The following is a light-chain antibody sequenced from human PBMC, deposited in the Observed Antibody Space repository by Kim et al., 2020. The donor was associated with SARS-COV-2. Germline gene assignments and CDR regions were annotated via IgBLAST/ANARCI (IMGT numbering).Light chain of an antibody. J-gene: IGKJ1*01. CDR3: HQYNNWRT. V-gene: IGKV3D-15*01. Sequence: SVSPGETVTLSCRASQSVSNNFAWYQQKPGQAPRLLIYGGSSRATGVPTRFSGSGSGTEFTLTIASPQSEDFAVYYCHQYNNWRTFGQGTKVDIK. CDR1: QSVSNN. CDR2: GGS.